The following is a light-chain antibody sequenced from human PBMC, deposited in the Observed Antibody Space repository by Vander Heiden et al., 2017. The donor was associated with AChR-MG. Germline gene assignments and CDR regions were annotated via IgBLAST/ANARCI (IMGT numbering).Light chain of an antibody. CDR1: QSISSSY. J-gene: IGKJ1*01. CDR3: QQYGSSPRA. CDR2: AAS. Sequence: DIVLTQFPGTLSFSPGERATLSCRASQSISSSYLAWYQQKPGQAPRLLIYAASSRATGTPDRFSGSGSGTDFTLTISRLQPEDFAVYYCQQYGSSPRAFGQGTKVEIK. V-gene: IGKV3-20*01.